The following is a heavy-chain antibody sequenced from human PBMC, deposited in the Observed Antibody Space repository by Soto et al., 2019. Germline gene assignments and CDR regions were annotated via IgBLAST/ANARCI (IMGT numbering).Heavy chain of an antibody. Sequence: GESLKISCKGSGCSFTSYWIGWVRQMPGKGLEWMGIIYPGDSDTRYSPSFQGQVTISADKSISTAYLQWSSLKASDTAMYYCARSSPNYDFWSGYQGYYYYYMDVWGKGTTVTVSS. V-gene: IGHV5-51*01. D-gene: IGHD3-3*01. CDR2: IYPGDSDT. CDR3: ARSSPNYDFWSGYQGYYYYYMDV. CDR1: GCSFTSYW. J-gene: IGHJ6*03.